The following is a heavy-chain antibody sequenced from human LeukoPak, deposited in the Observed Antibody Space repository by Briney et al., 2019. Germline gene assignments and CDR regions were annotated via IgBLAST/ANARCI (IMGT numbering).Heavy chain of an antibody. CDR3: AREGAAASVDY. J-gene: IGHJ4*01. D-gene: IGHD6-13*01. CDR1: GFTFNTSA. CDR2: ISSNGGAT. V-gene: IGHV3-64*01. Sequence: QTGGSLRLSCVASGFTFNTSAMHWVRQAPGKGLEYVSAISSNGGATYYANSMKGRFTISRDNSKNTLYLQMGSLRAEDMAVYYCAREGAAASVDYWGQGTLVTVSS.